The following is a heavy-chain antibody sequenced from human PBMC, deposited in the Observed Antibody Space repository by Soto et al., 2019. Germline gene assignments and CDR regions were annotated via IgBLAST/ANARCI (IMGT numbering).Heavy chain of an antibody. V-gene: IGHV4-61*01. J-gene: IGHJ5*02. CDR1: GGSVSSGSYY. D-gene: IGHD4-17*01. CDR2: IYYSGST. CDR3: ARVSRDYGPHRGGGDWFDP. Sequence: QVQLQESGPGLVKPSETLSLTCTVSGGSVSSGSYYWSWIRQPPGKGLEWIGYIYYSGSTNYNPSLQSRVTISVDTSKNQFSLKLSSVTAADTAVYYCARVSRDYGPHRGGGDWFDPWGQGTLVTVSS.